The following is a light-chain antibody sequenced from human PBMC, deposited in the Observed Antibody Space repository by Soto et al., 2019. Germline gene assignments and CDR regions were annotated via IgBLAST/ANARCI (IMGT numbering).Light chain of an antibody. J-gene: IGLJ1*01. CDR2: AVT. CDR1: SSDVGGYNY. Sequence: QSALTQPASVSGSPGQSITISCTGTSSDVGGYNYVSWYQQHPGRAPKLMIYAVTERPSGVSSRFSGSKSGNTASLTISGLQAEDEADYYCSSYTSSSTRFGTGTK. CDR3: SSYTSSSTR. V-gene: IGLV2-14*01.